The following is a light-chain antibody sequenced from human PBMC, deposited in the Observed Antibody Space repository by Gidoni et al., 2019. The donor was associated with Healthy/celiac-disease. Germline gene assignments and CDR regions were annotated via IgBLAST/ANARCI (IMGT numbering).Light chain of an antibody. J-gene: IGKJ4*01. Sequence: EIVLTQSPATLSLSPGERATLSCRASQRVSSYLAWYQQKPGQAPRLLIYDASNRATGITARFSGSGSGTDFTLTISSLEPEDFAVYYCQQRSNWPPEVTFGGGTKVEIK. CDR1: QRVSSY. CDR2: DAS. V-gene: IGKV3-11*01. CDR3: QQRSNWPPEVT.